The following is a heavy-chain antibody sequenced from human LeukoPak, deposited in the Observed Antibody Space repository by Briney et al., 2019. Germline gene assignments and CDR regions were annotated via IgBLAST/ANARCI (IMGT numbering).Heavy chain of an antibody. CDR2: IIPIFGTA. V-gene: IGHV1-69*05. CDR1: GGTFSSYA. Sequence: SVKVSFKASGGTFSSYAISWVRQAPGQGLEWMGGIIPIFGTANYAQEFQGRVTITTDESTSTAYLELSSMRFEDAAVSYYASGGMGAKVYFYYWGQGTLVTVSS. D-gene: IGHD1-26*01. CDR3: ASGGMGAKVYFYY. J-gene: IGHJ4*02.